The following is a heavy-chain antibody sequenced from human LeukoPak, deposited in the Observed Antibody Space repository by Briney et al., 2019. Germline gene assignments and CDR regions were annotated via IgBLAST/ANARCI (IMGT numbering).Heavy chain of an antibody. CDR3: ARGNSGYDHYYYYYGMGV. J-gene: IGHJ6*04. CDR1: GYTFTGYY. Sequence: VKVSCKASGYTFTGYYMHWVRQAPGQGLEWMGWINPNSGGTNYAQKFQGWVTMTRDTSISTAYMELSRLRSDDTAVYYCARGNSGYDHYYYYYGMGVWGKGTTVTVSS. D-gene: IGHD5-12*01. V-gene: IGHV1-2*04. CDR2: INPNSGGT.